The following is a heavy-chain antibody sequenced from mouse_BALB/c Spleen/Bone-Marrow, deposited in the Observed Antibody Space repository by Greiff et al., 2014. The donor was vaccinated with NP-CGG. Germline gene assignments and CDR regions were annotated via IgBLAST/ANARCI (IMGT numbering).Heavy chain of an antibody. CDR2: IYPYNGGT. V-gene: IGHV1S29*02. Sequence: EVQLQQSGPELVKPGASVKISCKASGYTFTDYNMHWVKQSHGKSLEWIGYIYPYNGGTGYNQKFKSKATLTVDNSSSTACMEHRSLTSEDSAVYYCARGGGYDGYYGLAYWGQGTLVTVSA. J-gene: IGHJ3*01. CDR1: GYTFTDYN. CDR3: ARGGGYDGYYGLAY. D-gene: IGHD2-3*01.